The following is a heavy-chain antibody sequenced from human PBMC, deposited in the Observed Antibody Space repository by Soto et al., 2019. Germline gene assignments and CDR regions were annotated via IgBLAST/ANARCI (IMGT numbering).Heavy chain of an antibody. Sequence: SVKVSCKASGYTFTSYGISWVRQAPGQGLEWMGGIIPIFGTANYAQKFQGRVTITADESTSTAYMELSSLRSEDTAVYYCATTRNQIQLWKSLTFDYWGQGTLVTVSS. CDR1: GYTFTSYG. D-gene: IGHD5-18*01. V-gene: IGHV1-69*13. J-gene: IGHJ4*02. CDR3: ATTRNQIQLWKSLTFDY. CDR2: IIPIFGTA.